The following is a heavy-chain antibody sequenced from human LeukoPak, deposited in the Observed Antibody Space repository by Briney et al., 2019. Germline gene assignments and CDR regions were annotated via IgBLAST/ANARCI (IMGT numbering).Heavy chain of an antibody. CDR3: ARARGPIGYSYYFDY. D-gene: IGHD3-22*01. CDR2: IKSDGSEK. CDR1: GFTFSIYW. Sequence: GGSLRLSCAASGFTFSIYWMNWVRQAPGKGLEWVAYIKSDGSEKSYVDSVKGRFTISRDNAKNSLYLQMNSLRAEDTALYYCARARGPIGYSYYFDYWGQGTLVTVSS. V-gene: IGHV3-7*03. J-gene: IGHJ4*02.